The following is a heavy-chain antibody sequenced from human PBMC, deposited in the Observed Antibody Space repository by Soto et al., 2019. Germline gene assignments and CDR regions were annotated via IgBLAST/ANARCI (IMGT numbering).Heavy chain of an antibody. CDR1: GYTFTSYG. V-gene: IGHV1-18*01. Sequence: QVQLVQSGAEVKKPGASVKVSCKASGYTFTSYGISWVRQAPGQGLEWMGWINPYNGNTNYAQKLQGRVTMTTATSTTPAYRELRSLSSDDTAVYYCARDWLGIDYWGQGALVTVSS. J-gene: IGHJ4*02. CDR2: INPYNGNT. CDR3: ARDWLGIDY. D-gene: IGHD3-10*01.